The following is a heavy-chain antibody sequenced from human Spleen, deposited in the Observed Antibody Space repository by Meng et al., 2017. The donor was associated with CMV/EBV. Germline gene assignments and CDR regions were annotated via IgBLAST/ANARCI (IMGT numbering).Heavy chain of an antibody. CDR2: ITWNSGNV. Sequence: SLKISCVASGFTFDDYGMGWVRQPPGKGLEWVSGITWNSGNVGYADSVEGRFTISRDNAKNSLYLQMSSLGAEDTALYYCAKGKIRDCSSNSCLYFDYWGQGTLVTVSS. CDR1: GFTFDDYG. CDR3: AKGKIRDCSSNSCLYFDY. V-gene: IGHV3-9*01. D-gene: IGHD2-2*01. J-gene: IGHJ4*02.